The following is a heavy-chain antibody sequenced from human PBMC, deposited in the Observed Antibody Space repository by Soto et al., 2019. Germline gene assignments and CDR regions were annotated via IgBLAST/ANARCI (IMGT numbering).Heavy chain of an antibody. D-gene: IGHD3-3*01. V-gene: IGHV1-18*01. CDR1: GYNFNIYG. Sequence: GASVKVSCKASGYNFNIYGINWVRQAPGQGLELMGWISAYDGKTTYAEKFQGRVTMTTDASTSTAYMELRSLRPDDTGVYYCARDPNEYWTRYWFDPWGQGTLVTVSS. CDR2: ISAYDGKT. CDR3: ARDPNEYWTRYWFDP. J-gene: IGHJ5*02.